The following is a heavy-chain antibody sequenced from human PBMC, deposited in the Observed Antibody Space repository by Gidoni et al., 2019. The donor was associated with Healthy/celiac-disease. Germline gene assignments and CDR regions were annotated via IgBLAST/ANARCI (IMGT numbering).Heavy chain of an antibody. V-gene: IGHV4-39*01. CDR2: IYYSGCT. Sequence: QLQLQESGPGLVKPSETLSLTCTVSGGSISSSSYYGGWIRQPPGKGREWIGGIYYSGCTYKRPSLKSRVTISVNTSKTQFSLKLGFVTAEDTAWYYFARRSNFWGVYSVIFDYWGQGTLVTVSS. CDR3: ARRSNFWGVYSVIFDY. J-gene: IGHJ4*02. D-gene: IGHD3-3*01. CDR1: GGSISSSSYY.